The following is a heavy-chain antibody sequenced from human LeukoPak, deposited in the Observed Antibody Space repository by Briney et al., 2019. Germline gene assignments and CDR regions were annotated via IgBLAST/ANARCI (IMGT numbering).Heavy chain of an antibody. D-gene: IGHD3-10*01. Sequence: GGSLRLSCAASGFIFSDFAMTWVRQAPGKGLEWVSGISGSTYTTYYADSVKGRFTISRDNSKNTLYLQMSSLRAEDTAVYYCAKDLFRFDAWGQGTLVSVSS. V-gene: IGHV3-23*01. J-gene: IGHJ4*02. CDR2: ISGSTYTT. CDR3: AKDLFRFDA. CDR1: GFIFSDFA.